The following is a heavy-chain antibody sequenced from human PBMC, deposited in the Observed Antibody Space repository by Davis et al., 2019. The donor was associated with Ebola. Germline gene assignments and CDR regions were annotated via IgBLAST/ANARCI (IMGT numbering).Heavy chain of an antibody. D-gene: IGHD4-23*01. Sequence: AASVKVSCKASGYTFTSYAMHWVRQAPGQRLEWMGWINAGNGNTKYSQKFQGRVTITRDTSASTAYMELSSLRSEDTAVYYCARGPVGGNHKNWFDPWGQGTLVTVSS. V-gene: IGHV1-3*01. CDR3: ARGPVGGNHKNWFDP. CDR2: INAGNGNT. CDR1: GYTFTSYA. J-gene: IGHJ5*02.